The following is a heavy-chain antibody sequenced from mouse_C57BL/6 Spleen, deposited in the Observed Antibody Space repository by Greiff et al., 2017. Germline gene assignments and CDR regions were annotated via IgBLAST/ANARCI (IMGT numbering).Heavy chain of an antibody. CDR3: ARADGYYVGFAY. V-gene: IGHV1-61*01. J-gene: IGHJ3*01. D-gene: IGHD2-3*01. Sequence: VQLQQPGAELVRPGSSVKLSCKASGYTFTSYWMDWVKQRPGQGLEWIGNIYPSDSETHYNQKFKDKATLTVDKSSSTAYMQLSSLTSEDSAVYYWARADGYYVGFAYWGQGTLVTVSA. CDR1: GYTFTSYW. CDR2: IYPSDSET.